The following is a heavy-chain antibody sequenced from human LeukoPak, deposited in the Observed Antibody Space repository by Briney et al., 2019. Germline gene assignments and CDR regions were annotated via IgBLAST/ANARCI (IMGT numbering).Heavy chain of an antibody. CDR2: INPRGGST. Sequence: ASVKVSCKASGYTFTSHFMHWVRQAPGQGLEWMGIINPRGGSTSYTQKFQGRVTMTRDTSTSTVYMELSRLRSDDTAVYYCARANMVRGVGSFFDRNWFDPWGQGTLVTVSS. J-gene: IGHJ5*02. D-gene: IGHD3-10*01. CDR3: ARANMVRGVGSFFDRNWFDP. V-gene: IGHV1-46*01. CDR1: GYTFTSHF.